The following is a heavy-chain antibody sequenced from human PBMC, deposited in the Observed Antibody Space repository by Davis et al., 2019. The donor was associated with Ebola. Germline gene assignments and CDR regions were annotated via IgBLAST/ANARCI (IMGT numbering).Heavy chain of an antibody. J-gene: IGHJ5*02. CDR2: IYFSGTP. CDR3: AYLTFQKPFDP. CDR1: GGSISSSTFY. V-gene: IGHV4-39*07. Sequence: PSETLSLTCTVSGGSISSSTFYWAWIRQPPGKGLEWIGNIYFSGTPYYNSPFKSRVTISVDKSNNHFSLSLTSVTAADTAVYYCAYLTFQKPFDPWGQGALVTVSS. D-gene: IGHD3-9*01.